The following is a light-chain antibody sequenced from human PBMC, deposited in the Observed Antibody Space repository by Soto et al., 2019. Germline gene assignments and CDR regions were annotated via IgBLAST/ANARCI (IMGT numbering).Light chain of an antibody. CDR1: SSDVGSHNY. Sequence: QSVLTQPASVSGSPGQSITSSCTGTSSDVGSHNYVSWYQQHPGKAPKLIIFEVNSRPSGVSNRFSGSKSGSAASLTISGLQAEDEADYYCSSYSSTSTPYVFGGGTKV. J-gene: IGLJ1*01. CDR2: EVN. V-gene: IGLV2-14*01. CDR3: SSYSSTSTPYV.